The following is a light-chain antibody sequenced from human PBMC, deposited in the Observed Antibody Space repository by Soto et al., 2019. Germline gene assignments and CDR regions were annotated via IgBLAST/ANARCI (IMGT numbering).Light chain of an antibody. V-gene: IGKV3-15*01. CDR1: QSVSSN. J-gene: IGKJ2*01. CDR3: QQYNNWPPYT. CDR2: GAS. Sequence: EIVMTKSPATLSVSPGERATLSCRASQSVSSNLAWYQQKPGQAHRLIIYGASTRATGIPARFSCSGSGTEFTLTISSLQSEDFAVYYCQQYNNWPPYTFGQGTKLEIK.